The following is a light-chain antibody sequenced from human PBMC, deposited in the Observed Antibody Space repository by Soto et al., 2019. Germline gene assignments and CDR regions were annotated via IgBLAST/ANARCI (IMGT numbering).Light chain of an antibody. CDR2: KAS. J-gene: IGKJ1*01. Sequence: IQVTLSLATLSGSVGERVTITCLASQTISSWLAWYQQKPGKAPKLLIYKASTLKSGVPSRFSGSGSGTEFTLTISGLQPGDSATYYCQQYNSYSPTFGQGTKVDI. V-gene: IGKV1-5*03. CDR1: QTISSW. CDR3: QQYNSYSPT.